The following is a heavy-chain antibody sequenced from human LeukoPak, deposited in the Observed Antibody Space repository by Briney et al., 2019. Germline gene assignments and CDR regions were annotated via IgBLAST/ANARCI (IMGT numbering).Heavy chain of an antibody. CDR2: IYSDGST. CDR1: GFTVSGNY. D-gene: IGHD1-14*01. J-gene: IGHJ4*02. V-gene: IGHV3-53*01. CDR3: ARRGSGRSFDS. Sequence: GGSLRLSCAASGFTVSGNYMSWVRRAPEKGLDWVSVIYSDGSTSYADSVKGRFTISRDNSKNTLYLQMNSLRAEDTAVYYCARRGSGRSFDSWGQGTLVTVSS.